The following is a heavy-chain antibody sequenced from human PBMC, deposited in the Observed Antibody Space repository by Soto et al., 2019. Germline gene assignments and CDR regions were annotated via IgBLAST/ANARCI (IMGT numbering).Heavy chain of an antibody. V-gene: IGHV3-64*01. J-gene: IGHJ3*02. D-gene: IGHD3-16*02. CDR3: ARLDYIWGSYRNPCAFDI. Sequence: EVQLVESGGGLVQPGGSLRLSCAASGFTFSSYAMHWVRQAPGKGLEYVSAISSNGGSTYYANSVKGRFTISRDNSKNTLYLQMGSLRAEDMAVYYCARLDYIWGSYRNPCAFDIWGQGTMVTVSS. CDR1: GFTFSSYA. CDR2: ISSNGGST.